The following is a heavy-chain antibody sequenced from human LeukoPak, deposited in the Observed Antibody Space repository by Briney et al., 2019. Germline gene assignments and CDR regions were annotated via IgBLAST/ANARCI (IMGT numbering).Heavy chain of an antibody. J-gene: IGHJ4*02. CDR3: ARADGDSHFDY. CDR1: GGSISSYY. D-gene: IGHD4-17*01. Sequence: KPSETLSLTCTVSGGSISSYYWNWIRQPPGKGLEWIGYIYYSGSTNYNPSLKSRVTISVDTSKNQFSLKLSSVTAADTAVYYCARADGDSHFDYWGQGTLVTVSS. V-gene: IGHV4-59*01. CDR2: IYYSGST.